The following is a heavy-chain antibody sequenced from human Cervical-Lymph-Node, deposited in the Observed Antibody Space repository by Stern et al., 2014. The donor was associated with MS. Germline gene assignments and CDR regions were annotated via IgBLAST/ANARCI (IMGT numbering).Heavy chain of an antibody. V-gene: IGHV1-69*04. CDR3: AIEDYDSSGYYYFFNWFDP. J-gene: IGHJ5*02. Sequence: QVQLMQSGAEVKKPGSSVKVSCKASGGTFSSYTISWVRQAPGQGLEWMGRIIPILGIANYAQKFQGRVTITADKSTSTAYMELSSLRSEDTAVYYCAIEDYDSSGYYYFFNWFDPWGQGTLVTVSS. CDR2: IIPILGIA. CDR1: GGTFSSYT. D-gene: IGHD3-22*01.